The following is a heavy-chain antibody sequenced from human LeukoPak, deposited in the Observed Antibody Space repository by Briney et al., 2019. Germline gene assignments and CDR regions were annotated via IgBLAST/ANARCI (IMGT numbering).Heavy chain of an antibody. J-gene: IGHJ4*02. CDR1: GGSFSDYY. CDR3: ARASHGDYDDY. D-gene: IGHD4-17*01. CDR2: INHSGST. Sequence: SETLSLTCAVYGGSFSDYYWSWIRQPPGKGLEWIGEINHSGSTNYNPSLKSRVTMSVDTSKNQFSLKLSSVTAADTAVYYCARASHGDYDDYWGQGTLVTVSS. V-gene: IGHV4-34*01.